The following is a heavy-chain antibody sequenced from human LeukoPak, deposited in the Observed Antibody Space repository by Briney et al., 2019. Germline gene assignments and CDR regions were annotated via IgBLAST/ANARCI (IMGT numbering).Heavy chain of an antibody. J-gene: IGHJ4*02. CDR3: ASQGLGWPSYYFDY. V-gene: IGHV4-38-2*02. CDR2: IYHSGST. Sequence: SETLSLTCTVSGYSISSGYYWGWIRQPPGKGLEWIGSIYHSGSTYYNPSLKSRVTISVDTSKNQFSLKLSSVTAADTAVYYCASQGLGWPSYYFDYWGQGTLVTVSS. CDR1: GYSISSGYY. D-gene: IGHD3-16*01.